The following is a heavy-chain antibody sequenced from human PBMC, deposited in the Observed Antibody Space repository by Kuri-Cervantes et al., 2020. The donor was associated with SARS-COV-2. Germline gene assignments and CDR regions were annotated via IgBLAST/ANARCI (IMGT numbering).Heavy chain of an antibody. CDR1: GGSISSHY. CDR2: IYYSGST. D-gene: IGHD4/OR15-4a*01. CDR3: ARDPNANHNNWFDP. J-gene: IGHJ5*02. Sequence: SETLSLTCTVSGGSISSHYWSWIRQPPGKGLEWIGYIYYSGSTNYNPSLKSRVTISADTSKNQFSLKLSSVTAADTAVYYCARDPNANHNNWFDPWGQGTLVTVSS. V-gene: IGHV4-59*11.